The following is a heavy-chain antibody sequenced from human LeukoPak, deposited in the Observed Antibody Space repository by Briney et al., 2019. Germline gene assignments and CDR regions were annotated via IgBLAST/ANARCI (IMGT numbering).Heavy chain of an antibody. V-gene: IGHV5-51*01. D-gene: IGHD2-21*02. CDR2: TYPRDSET. Sequence: GQSLKISCEGSGYSFTNYWIGWLRQLPGKGLEWMGITYPRDSETTYSPSIQGQFTISADKDMNIAYLQWSSLNASDTAMYFCVRQTHCGADICIDYWGQGTLVTVSS. CDR3: VRQTHCGADICIDY. J-gene: IGHJ4*02. CDR1: GYSFTNYW.